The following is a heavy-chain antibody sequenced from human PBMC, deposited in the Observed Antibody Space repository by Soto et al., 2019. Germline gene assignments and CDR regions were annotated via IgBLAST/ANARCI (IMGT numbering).Heavy chain of an antibody. D-gene: IGHD1-26*01. CDR2: IFYSGHL. CDR1: GTSFGTYY. V-gene: IGHV4-59*01. J-gene: IGHJ4*02. Sequence: ETLSLTCAVSGTSFGTYYWSWIRQPPGKGLELIGYIFYSGHLKYNPSLKIRLTLSVDPPKNQISLRLTFVTVADTAVYYCAREGGGYRFDYWGQGALVTVSS. CDR3: AREGGGYRFDY.